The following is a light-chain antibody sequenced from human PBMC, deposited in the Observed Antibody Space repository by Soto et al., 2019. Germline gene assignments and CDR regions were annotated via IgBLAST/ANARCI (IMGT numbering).Light chain of an antibody. CDR1: QDINSW. Sequence: DIQMTQSPSSVSASVGDRVTITCRASQDINSWLTWYQQKPGKAPKVLIYIASRLQIGVPSRFSGRGSGTDFSLTIGNLQPEDFATYFCQQSKSFPLTFGGGTKVDIK. CDR2: IAS. CDR3: QQSKSFPLT. J-gene: IGKJ4*01. V-gene: IGKV1-12*01.